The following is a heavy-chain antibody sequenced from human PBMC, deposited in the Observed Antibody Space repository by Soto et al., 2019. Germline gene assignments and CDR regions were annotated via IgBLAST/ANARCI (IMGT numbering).Heavy chain of an antibody. CDR3: VTRVFWSVPNYYGMDV. V-gene: IGHV1-69*01. CDR1: GGTFSSYA. D-gene: IGHD3-3*01. Sequence: QVQLVQSGAEVKKPGSSVKVSCKASGGTFSSYAISWVRQAPGQGIEWMGGIIPIFGTANYAQKFQGRVTITADESTSTAYMELSSLRSEDTAVYYCVTRVFWSVPNYYGMDVWGHGTTVTVSS. J-gene: IGHJ6*02. CDR2: IIPIFGTA.